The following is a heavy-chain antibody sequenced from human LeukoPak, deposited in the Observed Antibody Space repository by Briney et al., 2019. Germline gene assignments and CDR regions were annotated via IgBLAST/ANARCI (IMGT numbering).Heavy chain of an antibody. Sequence: SETLSLTCTVSGGSISSYYWSWIRQPPGKGLEWIGYIYYSGSTNYNPSLKSRVTISVDTSKNQFSLKLSSVTAADTAVYYCARATTILWFGXLLXRXXXXFDIWGQGTMVTVS. D-gene: IGHD3-10*01. CDR2: IYYSGST. CDR1: GGSISSYY. CDR3: ARATTILWFGXLLXRXXXXFDI. J-gene: IGHJ3*02. V-gene: IGHV4-59*08.